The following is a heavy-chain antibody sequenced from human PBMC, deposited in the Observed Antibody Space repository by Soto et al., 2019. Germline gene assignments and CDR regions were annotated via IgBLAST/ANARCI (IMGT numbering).Heavy chain of an antibody. V-gene: IGHV4-39*01. Sequence: TGTTSGFSVNTGDYYWAWMRQPPGKGQEWIGSVYYSGGTHQNPSQSRFIISIDTAKNQISLRLKSVTAADTAVYYCARHFRSYSGGYHWFGPWGQGTLVTVSS. J-gene: IGHJ5*02. D-gene: IGHD3-22*01. CDR2: VYYSGGT. CDR1: GFSVNTGDYY. CDR3: ARHFRSYSGGYHWFGP.